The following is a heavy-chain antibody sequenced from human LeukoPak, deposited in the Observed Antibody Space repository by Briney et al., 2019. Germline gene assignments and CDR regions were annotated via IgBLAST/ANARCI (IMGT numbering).Heavy chain of an antibody. CDR1: GYTFSGYY. CDR2: INTNTGNP. CDR3: ARVVGCGGDCYSGISDY. D-gene: IGHD2-21*02. Sequence: GASVKVSCKASGYTFSGYYIHWVRQAPGQGLEWMGWINTNTGNPTYAQGFTGRFVFSLDTSVSTAYLQISSLKAEDTAVYYCARVVGCGGDCYSGISDYWGQGTLVTVSS. V-gene: IGHV7-4-1*02. J-gene: IGHJ4*02.